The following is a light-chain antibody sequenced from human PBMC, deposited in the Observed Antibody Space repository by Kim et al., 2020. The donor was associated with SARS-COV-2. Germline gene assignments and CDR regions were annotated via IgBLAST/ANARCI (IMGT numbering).Light chain of an antibody. CDR2: KAS. CDR1: QSISTC. J-gene: IGKJ1*01. Sequence: ESVGDRVTINCRASQSISTCLAWYQQKPGKGPKLLIYKASSLEGGGPSRFSGSGSGTEFTLTISSLQPDDFATYYCQQYASSPWTFGQGTKVDIK. V-gene: IGKV1-5*03. CDR3: QQYASSPWT.